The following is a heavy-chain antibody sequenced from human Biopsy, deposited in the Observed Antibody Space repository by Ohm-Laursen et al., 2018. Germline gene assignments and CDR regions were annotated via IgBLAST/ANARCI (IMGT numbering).Heavy chain of an antibody. J-gene: IGHJ4*02. CDR1: GDAFLGYY. V-gene: IGHV1-2*02. CDR2: IYPNSGDT. D-gene: IGHD3-3*01. Sequence: ASVKVSCKPSGDAFLGYYLHWVRQATGQGLEWMGSIYPNSGDTDFAQKFQGRVSMTRDTSVSTAYLELSSLRSDDTAIYYCARDLLEWSLPSWGQGTLVTVSS. CDR3: ARDLLEWSLPS.